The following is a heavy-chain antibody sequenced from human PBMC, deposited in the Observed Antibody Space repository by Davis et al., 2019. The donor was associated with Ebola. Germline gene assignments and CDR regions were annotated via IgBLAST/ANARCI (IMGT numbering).Heavy chain of an antibody. Sequence: KVSCKGSGYSFTSYWIGWVRQMPGKGLEWMGIIYPDDSDTTYSPSFRGQVTISADKSISTAYLQWSSLKASDTAIYYCARATAVGGKYFFDYWGQGTLVTVSS. J-gene: IGHJ4*02. D-gene: IGHD6-19*01. CDR1: GYSFTSYW. V-gene: IGHV5-51*01. CDR2: IYPDDSDT. CDR3: ARATAVGGKYFFDY.